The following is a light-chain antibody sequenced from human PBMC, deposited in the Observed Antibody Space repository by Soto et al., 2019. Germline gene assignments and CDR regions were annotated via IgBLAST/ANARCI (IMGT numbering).Light chain of an antibody. V-gene: IGKV3-15*01. CDR2: GSS. J-gene: IGKJ2*01. CDR3: QQYRHWPYT. CDR1: QSVDSN. Sequence: VMTQSPATLSVSPGERATLSCRASQSVDSNLAWYQQKPGQTPRLLIYGSSSWATDIPARFSGSGSGTEFTLTISNLQSEDSAIYYCQQYRHWPYTFGQGTKLEIK.